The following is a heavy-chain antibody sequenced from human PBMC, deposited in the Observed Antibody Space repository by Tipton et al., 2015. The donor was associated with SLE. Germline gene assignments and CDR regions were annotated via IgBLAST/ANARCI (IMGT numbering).Heavy chain of an antibody. CDR3: AKEIATDALDI. V-gene: IGHV4-4*02. CDR2: INGSGET. Sequence: TLSLTCGVSGVSFSVSDWWSWVRQPPGKGLEWIGEINGSGETNYNPSLKSRVTISVDKSENQVSLKVSSLTDADTAVYYCAKEIATDALDIWGQGTMVTVSS. D-gene: IGHD2/OR15-2a*01. J-gene: IGHJ3*02. CDR1: GVSFSVSDW.